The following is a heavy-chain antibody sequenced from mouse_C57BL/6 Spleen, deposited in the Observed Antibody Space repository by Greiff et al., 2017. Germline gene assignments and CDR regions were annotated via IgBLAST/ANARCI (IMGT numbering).Heavy chain of an antibody. Sequence: QVQLQQSGAELVRPGASVTLSCKASGYTFTDYEMHWVKQTPVHGLEWIGAIDPETGGTAYNQKFKGKAILTADKSSSTAYMELRSLTSEDSAVYYCTRESTMIPFAYWGQGTLVTVSA. CDR1: GYTFTDYE. CDR3: TRESTMIPFAY. V-gene: IGHV1-15*01. CDR2: IDPETGGT. D-gene: IGHD2-4*01. J-gene: IGHJ3*01.